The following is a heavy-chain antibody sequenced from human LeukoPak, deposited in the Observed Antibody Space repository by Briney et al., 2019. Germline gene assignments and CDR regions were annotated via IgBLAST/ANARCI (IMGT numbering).Heavy chain of an antibody. V-gene: IGHV3-21*06. CDR3: ARGGRRF. CDR1: GFTFSSYA. D-gene: IGHD3-16*01. Sequence: PRGSLRLSCAASGFTFSSYAMHWVRQAPGKGLEWVSSIGSSGSYIYYADSVKGRFTISRDNAKNSLYLQMNSLRGEDTAVYYCARGGRRFWGQGTLVTVSS. CDR2: IGSSGSYI. J-gene: IGHJ4*02.